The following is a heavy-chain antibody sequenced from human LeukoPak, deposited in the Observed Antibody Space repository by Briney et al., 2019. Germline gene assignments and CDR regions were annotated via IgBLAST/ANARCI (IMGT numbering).Heavy chain of an antibody. J-gene: IGHJ3*02. CDR1: VFTYSSYE. CDR2: ISSSGSTI. Sequence: GGTVRLSFAACVFTYSSYEMNWVRQAPGKGREGVSYISSSGSTIYYAAAVKGRFTISRDNAKTSLYLQMNSLRAEDTAIYYCARETHDSSGYHDAFDIWGQGTMVTVSS. D-gene: IGHD3-22*01. CDR3: ARETHDSSGYHDAFDI. V-gene: IGHV3-48*03.